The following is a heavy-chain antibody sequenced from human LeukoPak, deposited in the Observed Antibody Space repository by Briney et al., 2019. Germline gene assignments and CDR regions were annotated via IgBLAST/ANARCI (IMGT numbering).Heavy chain of an antibody. Sequence: SVKVSCKASGGTFSSYAISWVRQAPGQGLEWMGGIIPIFGTANYAQKFQGRVTITTDESTSTAYMELSSLRSEDTAVYYCARDRILRRRRAFEIWGQGTMVTVSS. V-gene: IGHV1-69*05. CDR2: IIPIFGTA. D-gene: IGHD2-15*01. CDR3: ARDRILRRRRAFEI. CDR1: GGTFSSYA. J-gene: IGHJ3*02.